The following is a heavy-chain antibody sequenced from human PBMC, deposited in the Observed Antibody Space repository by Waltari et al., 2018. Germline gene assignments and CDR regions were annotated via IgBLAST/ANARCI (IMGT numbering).Heavy chain of an antibody. CDR3: ARDKSGVAFFDY. D-gene: IGHD2-21*01. V-gene: IGHV3-66*02. Sequence: GGGLVQPGGSLRLSCTASGFTFSSYEMNWVRQAPGKGLEWVSVIYSGGSTYYADSVKGRFTISRDNSKNTLYLQMNSLRAEDTAVYYCARDKSGVAFFDYWGQGTLVTVSS. CDR2: IYSGGST. J-gene: IGHJ4*02. CDR1: GFTFSSYE.